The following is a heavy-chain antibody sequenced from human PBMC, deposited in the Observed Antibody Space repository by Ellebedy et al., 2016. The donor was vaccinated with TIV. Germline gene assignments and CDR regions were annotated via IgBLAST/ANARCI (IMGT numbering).Heavy chain of an antibody. J-gene: IGHJ6*02. D-gene: IGHD3-22*01. Sequence: GESLKISCAASGFTFNGFSMNWVRQAPGKGLEWISYISSYSSTIYYADSVKGRFTISRDNARNSLYLQMNSLRAEDTAFYYCAKDGYYDSSGEYGMDVWGQGTTVTVSS. CDR2: ISSYSSTI. V-gene: IGHV3-48*04. CDR1: GFTFNGFS. CDR3: AKDGYYDSSGEYGMDV.